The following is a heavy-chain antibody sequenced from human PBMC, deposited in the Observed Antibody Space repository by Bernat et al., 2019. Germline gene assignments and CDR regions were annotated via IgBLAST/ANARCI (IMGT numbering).Heavy chain of an antibody. Sequence: EVQLLESGGGLVQPGGSLRLSCAASGFTFSSYAMTWVRQAPGKGLELVSAISGSGGSTYYADSVKGRFTISRDNSKNTLYLQMNSLRAEDTAIYYCAKDLETSWIGLQNDAFDIWGQGTMVTVSS. CDR2: ISGSGGST. CDR3: AKDLETSWIGLQNDAFDI. J-gene: IGHJ3*02. D-gene: IGHD4-11*01. V-gene: IGHV3-23*01. CDR1: GFTFSSYA.